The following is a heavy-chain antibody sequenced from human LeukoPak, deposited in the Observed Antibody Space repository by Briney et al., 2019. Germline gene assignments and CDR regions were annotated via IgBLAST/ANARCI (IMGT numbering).Heavy chain of an antibody. CDR2: IFYSGST. CDR1: GGSISTSNYY. J-gene: IGHJ4*02. CDR3: ARGWLQSGFDY. D-gene: IGHD5-24*01. V-gene: IGHV4-39*07. Sequence: SETLSLTCTVSGGSISTSNYYWGWIRQPPGKGLEWIGNIFYSGSTYYSPSLRSRVTISLDTSRNQFSLQLNSVTPEDTAVYYCARGWLQSGFDYWGQGTLVTVSS.